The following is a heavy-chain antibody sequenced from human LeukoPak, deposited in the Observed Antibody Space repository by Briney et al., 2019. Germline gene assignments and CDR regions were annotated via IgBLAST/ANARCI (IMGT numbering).Heavy chain of an antibody. CDR2: INTDGSST. D-gene: IGHD2-15*01. Sequence: GGSPRLSCAASGFTFSSHWMHWVRQAPGKGLVWVSRINTDGSSTDHADSVKGRFTISRDNAKNTLYLQTNSLRAEGTAMYYCARKNYCSGGSCYSRGWFDPWGQGTLVTVSS. CDR1: GFTFSSHW. CDR3: ARKNYCSGGSCYSRGWFDP. J-gene: IGHJ5*02. V-gene: IGHV3-74*01.